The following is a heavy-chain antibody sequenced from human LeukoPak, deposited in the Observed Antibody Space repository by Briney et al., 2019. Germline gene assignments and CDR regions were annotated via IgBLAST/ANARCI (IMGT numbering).Heavy chain of an antibody. CDR1: GGSFNNYY. Sequence: SETLSLSCTVSGGSFNNYYWNWIRQPAGKGLEWIGRIYSSGSTDYNTSLKSRVTMSVDTSKNQFSLNLTSVTAADSAVYYCARGRGRLLLIDYWGQGTLVTVSS. D-gene: IGHD2-15*01. CDR2: IYSSGST. J-gene: IGHJ4*02. CDR3: ARGRGRLLLIDY. V-gene: IGHV4-4*07.